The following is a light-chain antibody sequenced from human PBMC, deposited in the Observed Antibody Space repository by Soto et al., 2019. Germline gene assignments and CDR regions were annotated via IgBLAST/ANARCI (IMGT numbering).Light chain of an antibody. J-gene: IGLJ7*01. CDR1: SSDVGGYNY. Sequence: QSALTQPASVSGSLGQSITISCTGTSSDVGGYNYVSWCQQHPGKAPKLMIYDVSNRPSGVANRFSGSKSGNTASLTISGLQAEDEADYYCSSYTSSRTLVFGTGTQLTVL. V-gene: IGLV2-14*01. CDR3: SSYTSSRTLV. CDR2: DVS.